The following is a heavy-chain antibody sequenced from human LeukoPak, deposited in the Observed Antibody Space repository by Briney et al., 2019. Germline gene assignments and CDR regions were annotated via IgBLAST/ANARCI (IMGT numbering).Heavy chain of an antibody. CDR3: ARGRLAAAGDDY. CDR2: ISSRGTTI. CDR1: GFIFSDYY. D-gene: IGHD6-13*01. V-gene: IGHV3-11*04. J-gene: IGHJ4*02. Sequence: GGSLRLSCAASGFIFSDYYMSWIRQAPGKGLEWVSSISSRGTTIYYADSVKGRFTISRDNAKNSLYLQMNSLRAEDTAVYYCARGRLAAAGDDYWGQGTLVTVSS.